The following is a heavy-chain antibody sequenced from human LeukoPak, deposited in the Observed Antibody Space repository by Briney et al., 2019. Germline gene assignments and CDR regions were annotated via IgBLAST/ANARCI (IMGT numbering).Heavy chain of an antibody. CDR1: GFTVSSNF. J-gene: IGHJ4*02. CDR2: IYSGGST. Sequence: GGSLRLSCAASGFTVSSNFMSWVRQAPGKGLEWVSVIYSGGSTYYADSVKGRFTISRDNSKNTLYLQMNSLRAEDTAVYYCARIITGVFDYWGQGTLVTVSS. CDR3: ARIITGVFDY. V-gene: IGHV3-53*01. D-gene: IGHD1-20*01.